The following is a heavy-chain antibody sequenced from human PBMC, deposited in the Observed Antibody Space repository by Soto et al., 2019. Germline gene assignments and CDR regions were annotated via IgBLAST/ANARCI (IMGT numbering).Heavy chain of an antibody. J-gene: IGHJ4*02. CDR1: GGSISSGGYS. V-gene: IGHV4-30-2*01. D-gene: IGHD6-19*01. CDR3: ARDLGSSGWYGDYFDY. Sequence: TSETLSLTCAVSGGSISSGGYSWSWIRQPPGKGLEWIGYIYHSGSTYYNPSLKSRVTISVDRSKNQFSLKLSLRSDDTAVYYCARDLGSSGWYGDYFDYWGQGTLVTVSS. CDR2: IYHSGST.